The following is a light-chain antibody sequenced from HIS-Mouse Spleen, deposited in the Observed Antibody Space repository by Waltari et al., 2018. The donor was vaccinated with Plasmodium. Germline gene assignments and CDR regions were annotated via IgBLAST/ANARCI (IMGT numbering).Light chain of an antibody. CDR2: LNSDGSH. V-gene: IGLV4-69*01. CDR1: SGHSSYA. CDR3: QTWGTGMGV. Sequence: QLVLTQSPSASASLGASVKLTCTLSSGHSSYAIAWHQQQPEKGPRYLMRLNSDGSHSKGDGIPDRCAGSRSGAERYRTISSLQSEDEADYYCQTWGTGMGVFGGGTKLTVL. J-gene: IGLJ2*01.